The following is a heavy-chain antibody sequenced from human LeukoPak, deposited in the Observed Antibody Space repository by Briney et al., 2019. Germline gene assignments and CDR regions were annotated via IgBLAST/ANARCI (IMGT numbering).Heavy chain of an antibody. CDR2: IYSGGST. J-gene: IGHJ3*02. Sequence: GGSLRLSCAASGFTVSSNYMSWVRQAPGKGLEWVSVIYSGGSTYYADSVKGRFTISRDNSKNTVHLQMDSLRAEDTALYHCARVSVVRGVSDAFDIWGQGTMVTVSS. V-gene: IGHV3-53*01. D-gene: IGHD3-10*01. CDR1: GFTVSSNY. CDR3: ARVSVVRGVSDAFDI.